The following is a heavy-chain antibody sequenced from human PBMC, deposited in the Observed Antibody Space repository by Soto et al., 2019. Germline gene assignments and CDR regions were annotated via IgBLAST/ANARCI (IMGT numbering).Heavy chain of an antibody. CDR3: ATPSLYFYGMDV. V-gene: IGHV1-69*13. CDR1: GGTFSNYG. CDR2: IIPIFPTP. Sequence: SVKVSCKASGGTFSNYGVSWVRQAPGQGLEWMGGIIPIFPTPKYAQKFQGRVTITADESTNIAYMGLSSLRSEDTAMYYCATPSLYFYGMDVWGQGTTVTVSS. J-gene: IGHJ6*02.